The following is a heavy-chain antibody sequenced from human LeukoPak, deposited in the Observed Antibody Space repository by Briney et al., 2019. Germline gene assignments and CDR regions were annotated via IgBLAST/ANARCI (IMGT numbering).Heavy chain of an antibody. D-gene: IGHD6-19*01. CDR2: ISSSSSYI. V-gene: IGHV3-21*01. J-gene: IGHJ3*02. Sequence: PGGSLRLSCAASGFTFSSYAMSWVRQAPGRGLEWVSSISSSSSYIYYADSVKGRFTISRDNAKNSLYLQMNSLRAEDTAVYYCAREPGQRGSYSSGWYPGAFDIWGQGTMVTVSS. CDR3: AREPGQRGSYSSGWYPGAFDI. CDR1: GFTFSSYA.